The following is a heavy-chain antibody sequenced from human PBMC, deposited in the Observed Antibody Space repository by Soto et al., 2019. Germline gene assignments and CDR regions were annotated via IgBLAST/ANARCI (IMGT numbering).Heavy chain of an antibody. V-gene: IGHV6-1*01. CDR2: TYYRSKWYK. CDR1: GDSLSSNSAA. CDR3: ARVIAAAGTIWFGP. J-gene: IGHJ5*02. D-gene: IGHD6-13*01. Sequence: PSQTLSLTCAISGDSLSSNSAAWNWIRQSPSRGLEWLGRTYYRSKWYKDYAVSVKSRITINPDTSKNQFSLQLNSMTPEDTAEYYCARVIAAAGTIWFGPWGQGTLVTVSS.